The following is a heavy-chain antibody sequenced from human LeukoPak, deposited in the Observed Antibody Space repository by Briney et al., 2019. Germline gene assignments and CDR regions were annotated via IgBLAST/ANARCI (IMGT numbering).Heavy chain of an antibody. CDR2: INGAQSDT. V-gene: IGHV3-74*01. Sequence: GGSLRLSCTASGFTFSSYWMHWVRQAPGKGLLWVARINGAQSDTIYADSVKGRLTISGDNAKNTLYLQMNSLRAEDTAVYYCARAINYNLIDYWGQGTPVTVSS. J-gene: IGHJ4*02. CDR3: ARAINYNLIDY. D-gene: IGHD4-11*01. CDR1: GFTFSSYW.